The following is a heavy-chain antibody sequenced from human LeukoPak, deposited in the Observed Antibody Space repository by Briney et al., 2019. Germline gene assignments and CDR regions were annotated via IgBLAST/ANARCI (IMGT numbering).Heavy chain of an antibody. CDR1: GGSITSGSYY. CDR2: IHYTGST. V-gene: IGHV4-39*07. CDR3: ARIGGSFYFYFYMDV. J-gene: IGHJ6*03. Sequence: PSETLSLTCTVSGGSITSGSYYWSWIRQPAGKGLDWIGSIHYTGSTYYNPSLKSRVTISVDTSKNLFSLKLSSVTAADTAVYYCARIGGSFYFYFYMDVWGKGTTVTVSS. D-gene: IGHD1-26*01.